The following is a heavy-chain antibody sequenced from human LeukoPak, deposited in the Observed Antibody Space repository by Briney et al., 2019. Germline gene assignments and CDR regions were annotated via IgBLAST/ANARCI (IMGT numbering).Heavy chain of an antibody. J-gene: IGHJ4*02. CDR3: ARADRYCSSTSCRKFDY. V-gene: IGHV1-18*01. CDR2: ISAYNGNT. CDR1: GYSFSTYG. Sequence: SVKVSCKASGYSFSTYGISWVRQAPGQGLEWMGWISAYNGNTNYAQKLQGRVTMTTDTSTSTAYMELRSLRSDDTAVYYCARADRYCSSTSCRKFDYWGQGTLGTVSS. D-gene: IGHD2-2*01.